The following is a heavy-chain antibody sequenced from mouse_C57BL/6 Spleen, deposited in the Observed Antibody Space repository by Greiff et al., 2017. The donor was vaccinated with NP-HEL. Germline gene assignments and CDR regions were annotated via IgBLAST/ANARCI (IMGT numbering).Heavy chain of an antibody. CDR2: IHPNSGST. Sequence: QVQLQQPGAELVKPGASVKLSCKASGYTFTSYWMHWVKQRPGQGLEWIGMIHPNSGSTNYNEKFKSKATLTVDKSYSTAYMQLSSLTSEDSAVYYCARYTIVTPYAMDYWGQGTSVTVSS. CDR1: GYTFTSYW. CDR3: ARYTIVTPYAMDY. J-gene: IGHJ4*01. V-gene: IGHV1-64*01. D-gene: IGHD2-5*01.